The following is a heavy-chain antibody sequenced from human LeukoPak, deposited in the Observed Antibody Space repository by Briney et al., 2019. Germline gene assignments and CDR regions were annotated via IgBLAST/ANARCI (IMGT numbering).Heavy chain of an antibody. Sequence: SETLSLTCTVSGGSISSSYWSWIRQPPGKGLEWIASIYDSETTKYNPSLRSRATISSDTSKNQFSLKLSSVTAADTAVYYCARKRYSYGNDAFDIWGQGAMVTVSS. CDR1: GGSISSSY. CDR3: ARKRYSYGNDAFDI. V-gene: IGHV4-59*08. J-gene: IGHJ3*02. CDR2: IYDSETT. D-gene: IGHD5-18*01.